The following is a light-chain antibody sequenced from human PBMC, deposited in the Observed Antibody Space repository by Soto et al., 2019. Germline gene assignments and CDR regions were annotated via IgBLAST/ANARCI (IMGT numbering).Light chain of an antibody. J-gene: IGKJ3*01. CDR1: QGISNC. CDR2: TSS. Sequence: DIQMTQSPSSLSTSVGDRVTITCRASQGISNCLAWFQRQPGKSPKSLIFTSSGLQRGVSSKFSDSASGTDFTLSISSLQPEGFATFYCHNLFTFGPGTKVDFK. CDR3: HNLFT. V-gene: IGKV1-16*02.